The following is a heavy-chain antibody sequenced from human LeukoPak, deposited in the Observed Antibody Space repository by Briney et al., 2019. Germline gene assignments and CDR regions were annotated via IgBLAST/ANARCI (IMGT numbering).Heavy chain of an antibody. Sequence: PGGSLRLSCAASGFTFDDYAMHWVRQAPGKGLEWVSGISWNSGSIGYADSVKGRFTISRDNAKNSLYLQMNSLRAEDTAVYYCAKEESRYYYDSSGYYFDYWGQGTLVTVSS. V-gene: IGHV3-9*01. J-gene: IGHJ4*02. D-gene: IGHD3-22*01. CDR1: GFTFDDYA. CDR3: AKEESRYYYDSSGYYFDY. CDR2: ISWNSGSI.